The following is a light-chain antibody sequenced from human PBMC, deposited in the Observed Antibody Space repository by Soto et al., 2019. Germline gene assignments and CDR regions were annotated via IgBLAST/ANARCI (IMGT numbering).Light chain of an antibody. CDR3: QLWDENTDHYV. Sequence: SYELTQPPSVSVAPGQTARITCGRDNIGSNSVHLYQHRPGQAPVLVVYDDSDRPSGIPERFSGSNSGNTATLTISRVEAGDEADYYCQLWDENTDHYVFGSGTKVTVL. CDR1: NIGSNS. J-gene: IGLJ1*01. CDR2: DDS. V-gene: IGLV3-21*02.